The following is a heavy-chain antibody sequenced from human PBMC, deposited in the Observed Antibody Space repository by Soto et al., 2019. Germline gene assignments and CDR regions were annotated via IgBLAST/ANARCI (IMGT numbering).Heavy chain of an antibody. Sequence: EVQLLESGGGLVQAGGSLRLSCAASGFAFNNYAMTWVRQAPGKGLEWVSGISVNGRTSYADSVKGRFTSSRDNPKNTVYLQMNSLRADDTAVYYCAKAGGWYYYDSSGPPDALHIWGQGTMVTVSA. CDR2: ISVNGRT. V-gene: IGHV3-23*01. CDR3: AKAGGWYYYDSSGPPDALHI. CDR1: GFAFNNYA. D-gene: IGHD3-22*01. J-gene: IGHJ3*02.